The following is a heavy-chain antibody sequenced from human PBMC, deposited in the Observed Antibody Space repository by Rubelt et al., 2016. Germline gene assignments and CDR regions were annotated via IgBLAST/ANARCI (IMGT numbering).Heavy chain of an antibody. D-gene: IGHD6-13*01. V-gene: IGHV3-23*01. CDR3: AKDRSSSWYRGNHAFDI. CDR2: ISGSGGST. J-gene: IGHJ3*02. Sequence: SWVRQAPRKGLEWVSAISGSGGSTYYADSVKGRFTISRDNSKNTLYLQMNSLRAEDTAVYYCAKDRSSSWYRGNHAFDIWGQGTMVTVSS.